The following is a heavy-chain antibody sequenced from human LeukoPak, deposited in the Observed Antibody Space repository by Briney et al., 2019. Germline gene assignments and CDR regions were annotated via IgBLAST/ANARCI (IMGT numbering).Heavy chain of an antibody. CDR1: GFSFSTYG. CDR3: AKVPRRVVVITNLDY. J-gene: IGHJ4*02. CDR2: ISNSGETT. D-gene: IGHD3-22*01. V-gene: IGHV3-23*01. Sequence: PGGALRLSCVGSGFSFSTYGMTWVRQAPGKGLEWVSSISNSGETTYYTDSVKGRFTISRDNSKSTLYLQMNSLRAEDTAVYYCAKVPRRVVVITNLDYWGQGTLVTVSS.